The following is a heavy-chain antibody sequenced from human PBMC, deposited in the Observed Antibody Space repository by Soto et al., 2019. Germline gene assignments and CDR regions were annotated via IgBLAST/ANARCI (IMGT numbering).Heavy chain of an antibody. CDR3: ARDLVGGYSYGVYYFDY. D-gene: IGHD5-18*01. Sequence: ASVKVSFKASGYTFTSYYMHWVRQAPGQGLEWMGIINPSGGSTSYAQKFQGRVTMTRDTSTSTVYMELSSLRSEDTAVYYCARDLVGGYSYGVYYFDYWGQGTLVTVSS. CDR1: GYTFTSYY. V-gene: IGHV1-46*01. CDR2: INPSGGST. J-gene: IGHJ4*02.